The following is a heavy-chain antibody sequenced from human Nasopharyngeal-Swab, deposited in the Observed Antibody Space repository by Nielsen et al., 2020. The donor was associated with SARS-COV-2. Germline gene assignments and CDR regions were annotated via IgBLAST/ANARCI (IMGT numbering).Heavy chain of an antibody. J-gene: IGHJ4*02. Sequence: GESLKISCRGSGYSFTSHWIGWVRQMPGKGLEWMGIIYPGDSDTRYSPSFQGQVTISADKSISTAYLQWSSLKASDTAMYYCARSGLVGATFFDYWGQGTLVTVSS. V-gene: IGHV5-51*01. CDR2: IYPGDSDT. CDR3: ARSGLVGATFFDY. D-gene: IGHD1-26*01. CDR1: GYSFTSHW.